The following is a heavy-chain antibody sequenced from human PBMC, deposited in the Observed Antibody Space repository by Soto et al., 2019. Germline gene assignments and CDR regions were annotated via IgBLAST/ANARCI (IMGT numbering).Heavy chain of an antibody. V-gene: IGHV3-21*01. CDR2: VSKSDYT. CDR1: GFYFNNYG. D-gene: IGHD2-2*01. J-gene: IGHJ4*02. Sequence: GGSLRLSCAVSGFYFNNYGINWVRQAPGKGLEWVSSVSKSDYTYYSDSVKGRFTISRDNAKNSVSLQMNSLRAEDTAVYYCAREDSIIIPAVSDFWRQGTLVTVSS. CDR3: AREDSIIIPAVSDF.